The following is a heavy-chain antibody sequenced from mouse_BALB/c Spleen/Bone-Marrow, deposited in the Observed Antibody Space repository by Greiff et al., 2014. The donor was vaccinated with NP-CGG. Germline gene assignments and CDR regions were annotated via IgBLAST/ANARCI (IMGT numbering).Heavy chain of an antibody. D-gene: IGHD1-2*01. CDR1: GYTFTSFT. J-gene: IGHJ4*01. CDR3: ARRDYGPFYALDN. Sequence: QVQLQQPGAELARPGASVKMSCKASGYTFTSFTIHWVKQRPGQGLEWIGYINPSSGYTNYNQNFKDKATLTADKSASTAYMQLTSLTSEDSAVYYCARRDYGPFYALDNWGQGTSVTVSS. CDR2: INPSSGYT. V-gene: IGHV1-4*01.